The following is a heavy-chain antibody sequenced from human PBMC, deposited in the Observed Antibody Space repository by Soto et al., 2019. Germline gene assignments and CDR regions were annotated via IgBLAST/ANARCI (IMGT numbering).Heavy chain of an antibody. CDR3: ALSGASTGLYFDY. V-gene: IGHV3-43*01. J-gene: IGHJ4*02. D-gene: IGHD1-26*01. CDR1: GFTFDDYT. CDR2: ISWDGGST. Sequence: EVQLVESGGVVVQPGGSLRLSCAASGFTFDDYTMHWVRQAPGKGLEWVSLISWDGGSTYYADSVKGRFTISRDNSKNSLYLQMNSLRTEDTALYYCALSGASTGLYFDYWGQGTLVTVSS.